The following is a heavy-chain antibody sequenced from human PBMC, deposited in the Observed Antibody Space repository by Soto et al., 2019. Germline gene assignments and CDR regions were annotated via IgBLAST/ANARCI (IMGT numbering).Heavy chain of an antibody. J-gene: IGHJ5*02. CDR1: GFTFSDYA. CDR2: IGGVGTDR. CDR3: AKDAVPYNGKWDWFDP. D-gene: IGHD1-20*01. V-gene: IGHV3-23*01. Sequence: DVQLLESGGGLVQPGGSLRLSCAASGFTFSDYAMTWVRQAPGKGPEWVSSIGGVGTDRYYADSVKGGFTISRDNSKNTRFLQMSSLRSDDTAVYYCAKDAVPYNGKWDWFDPWGQGTLVTVSS.